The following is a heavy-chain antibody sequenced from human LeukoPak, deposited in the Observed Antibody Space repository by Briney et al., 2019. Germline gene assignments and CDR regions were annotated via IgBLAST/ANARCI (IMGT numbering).Heavy chain of an antibody. V-gene: IGHV7-4-1*02. CDR1: GYTFTSYA. Sequence: ASAKVSCKASGYTFTSYAMNWVRQAPGQGLEWMGWINTNTGNPTYAQGFTGRFVFSLDTSVSTAYLQISSLEAEDTAVYYCARSEHYYYGSGSSLHYYYYYGVDVWGQGTTVTVSS. CDR2: INTNTGNP. J-gene: IGHJ6*02. D-gene: IGHD3-10*01. CDR3: ARSEHYYYGSGSSLHYYYYYGVDV.